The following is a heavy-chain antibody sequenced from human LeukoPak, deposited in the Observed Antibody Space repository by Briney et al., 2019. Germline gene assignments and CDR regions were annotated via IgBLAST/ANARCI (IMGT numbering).Heavy chain of an antibody. J-gene: IGHJ4*02. Sequence: GGSLRLSCTASEFTVSGNYMLWVRQAPGKGLEWVSLIFSNGDTHYADSVKGRFTISRDTSKNTVSLQMNSLRVEDTAMYYCTRDQMNYWGQGTLVTASS. D-gene: IGHD5-24*01. CDR1: EFTVSGNY. CDR3: TRDQMNY. CDR2: IFSNGDT. V-gene: IGHV3-53*01.